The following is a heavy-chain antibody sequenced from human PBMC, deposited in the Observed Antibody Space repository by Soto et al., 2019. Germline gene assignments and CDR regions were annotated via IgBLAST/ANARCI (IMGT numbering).Heavy chain of an antibody. Sequence: ASVKVSCKASGYTFTSYGISWVRQAPGQGLEWMGWISAYNGNTNYAQKLQGRVTMTTDTSTSTAYMELSSLRSEDTAVYYCTINYYDRCGYLYWGKATLVTVSS. V-gene: IGHV1-18*01. CDR2: ISAYNGNT. CDR1: GYTFTSYG. J-gene: IGHJ4*02. D-gene: IGHD3-22*01. CDR3: TINYYDRCGYLY.